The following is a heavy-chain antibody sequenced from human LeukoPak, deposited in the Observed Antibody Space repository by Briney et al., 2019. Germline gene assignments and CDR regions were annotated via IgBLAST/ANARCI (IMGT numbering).Heavy chain of an antibody. J-gene: IGHJ4*02. CDR1: GGSISSSSYY. Sequence: SETLSLTCTVSGGSISSSSYYWGWIRQPPGKGLEWIGSIYYSGSTYFNPSLKSRVTISVDTSKNQFSLKLSSVTAADTAVYYCARRLGIVGDVFDYWGQGTLVTVSS. V-gene: IGHV4-39*01. CDR2: IYYSGST. CDR3: ARRLGIVGDVFDY. D-gene: IGHD1-26*01.